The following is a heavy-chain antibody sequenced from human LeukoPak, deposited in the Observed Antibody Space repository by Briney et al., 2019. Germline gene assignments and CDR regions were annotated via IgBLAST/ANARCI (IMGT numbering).Heavy chain of an antibody. CDR1: GGSISSGGYY. CDR3: ARGNTFCSSTSCYTGAYFQH. Sequence: PSETLSLTCTVSGGSISSGGYYWSWIRQHPGKGLEWIGYIYYSGSTYYNPSLKSRVTISVDTSKNQFSLKLSSVTAADTAVYYCARGNTFCSSTSCYTGAYFQHRGQGTLVTVSS. D-gene: IGHD2-2*02. V-gene: IGHV4-31*03. J-gene: IGHJ1*01. CDR2: IYYSGST.